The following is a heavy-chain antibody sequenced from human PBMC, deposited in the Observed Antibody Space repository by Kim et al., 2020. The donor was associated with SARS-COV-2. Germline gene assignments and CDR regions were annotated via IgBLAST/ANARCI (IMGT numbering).Heavy chain of an antibody. V-gene: IGHV1-3*01. D-gene: IGHD3-10*01. CDR3: ATGSRSDY. CDR2: NGNT. J-gene: IGHJ4*02. Sequence: NGNTKDSQKFQDRVTITRDTSASTAYMELSSLRSEDTAVYYCATGSRSDYWGQGTLVTVSS.